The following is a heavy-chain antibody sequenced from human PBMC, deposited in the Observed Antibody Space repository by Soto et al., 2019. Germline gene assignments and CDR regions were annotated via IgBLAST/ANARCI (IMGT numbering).Heavy chain of an antibody. J-gene: IGHJ6*02. CDR1: GSTFSNYW. D-gene: IGHD6-13*01. CDR3: VTAATGRGDLDV. CDR2: INQDGREK. Sequence: EVQLVESGGGLVQPGESLRLSCAASGSTFSNYWMSWVRQAPGKGLEWVANINQDGREKYYVDSVKGRFTISIDNAKNSLYLQMNSLRAEDTAVYYCVTAATGRGDLDVWGQGTTVTVSS. V-gene: IGHV3-7*01.